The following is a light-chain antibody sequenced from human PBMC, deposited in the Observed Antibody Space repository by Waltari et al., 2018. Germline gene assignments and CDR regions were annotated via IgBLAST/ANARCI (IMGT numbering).Light chain of an antibody. CDR3: QQYATSPLT. Sequence: EIVLTQSPGTLSLSPGERASLSCRASQSVGSNYLAWYQQKPGQAPRLLIYSASSRATGIPDRFSGSGSGTDFTLDISRLEPEDFAVYYCQQYATSPLTFGGGTKVEIK. CDR1: QSVGSNY. J-gene: IGKJ4*01. V-gene: IGKV3-20*01. CDR2: SAS.